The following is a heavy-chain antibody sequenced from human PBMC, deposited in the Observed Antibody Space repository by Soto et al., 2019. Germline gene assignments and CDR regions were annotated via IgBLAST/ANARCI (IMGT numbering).Heavy chain of an antibody. D-gene: IGHD3-10*01. V-gene: IGHV3-7*01. CDR2: IKQDGSEK. CDR1: GFTFSSYW. J-gene: IGHJ3*02. CDR3: ASPITMVRGVISPLYAFDI. Sequence: GGSLRLSCAASGFTFSSYWMSWVRQAPGKGLEWVANIKQDGSEKYYVDSVKGRFTISRDNAKNSLYLQMNSLRAEDTAVYYCASPITMVRGVISPLYAFDIWGQGTMVTVSS.